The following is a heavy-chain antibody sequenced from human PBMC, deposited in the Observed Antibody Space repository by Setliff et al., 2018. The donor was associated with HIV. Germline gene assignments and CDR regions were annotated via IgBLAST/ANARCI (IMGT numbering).Heavy chain of an antibody. CDR3: ARTRGRALLSYYFDS. CDR2: VSYSGST. J-gene: IGHJ4*02. CDR1: SGSINGYH. V-gene: IGHV4-59*01. Sequence: ASETLSLTCGVSSGSINGYHWSWVRQAPGRGLEWIGYVSYSGSTSYNPSLNSRVTMSVDASRDQFSLKLSSVTAADTAAYYCARTRGRALLSYYFDSWGQGRLVTVSS.